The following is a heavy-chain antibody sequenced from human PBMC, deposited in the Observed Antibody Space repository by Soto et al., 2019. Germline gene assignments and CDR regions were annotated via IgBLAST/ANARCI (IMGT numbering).Heavy chain of an antibody. CDR3: ARGGTCSGGICYLEWFAP. Sequence: QVQLPQWGAGLLKPSETLSLTCAVYGGSFSGYYWSWMRQPPGKGLYWIGEINHSGSTNYNPSLKSRVTISVDTSKNQFSLKPSAVTGADTALYYWARGGTCSGGICYLEWFAPWGQGTLVTVSS. D-gene: IGHD2-15*01. CDR2: INHSGST. V-gene: IGHV4-34*01. CDR1: GGSFSGYY. J-gene: IGHJ5*02.